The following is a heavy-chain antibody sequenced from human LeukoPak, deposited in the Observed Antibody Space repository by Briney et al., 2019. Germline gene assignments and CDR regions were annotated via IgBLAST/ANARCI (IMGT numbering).Heavy chain of an antibody. V-gene: IGHV1-18*01. D-gene: IGHD4-17*01. Sequence: ASVKVSCKTFGYTFTSFGISWVRQAPGQGLEWMGWISAYNGNTNYAQKLQGRVTMTTDTSTSTAYMELRSLRSDDTAVYYCARVADGDYGDYWGQGTLVTVSS. J-gene: IGHJ4*02. CDR1: GYTFTSFG. CDR3: ARVADGDYGDY. CDR2: ISAYNGNT.